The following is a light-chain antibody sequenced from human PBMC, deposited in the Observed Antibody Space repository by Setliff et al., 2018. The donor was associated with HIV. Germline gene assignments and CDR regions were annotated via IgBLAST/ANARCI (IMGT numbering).Light chain of an antibody. J-gene: IGLJ1*01. Sequence: ASVSGSPGQSITISCTGTISDVGGFNYVSWYQQHPGKAPKLMIYEVSNRPSWISNRFSGSKSANTASLTISGLQAEDEADYYCSSYTSSSTPYVFGTGTKVTVL. CDR3: SSYTSSSTPYV. CDR1: ISDVGGFNY. V-gene: IGLV2-14*01. CDR2: EVS.